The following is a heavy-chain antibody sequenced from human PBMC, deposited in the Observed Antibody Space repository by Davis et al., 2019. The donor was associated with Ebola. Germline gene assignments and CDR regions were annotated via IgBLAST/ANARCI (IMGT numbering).Heavy chain of an antibody. CDR2: IKSKTDGGTT. V-gene: IGHV3-15*01. J-gene: IGHJ6*02. Sequence: PGGSLRLSCAASGFTFSNAWMSWVRQAPGKGLEWVGRIKSKTDGGTTDYAAPVKGRFTISRDDSKNTLYLQMNSLKTEDTAVYYCTTDGGNPWSYYYYGMDVWGQGTTVTVSS. D-gene: IGHD4-23*01. CDR3: TTDGGNPWSYYYYGMDV. CDR1: GFTFSNAW.